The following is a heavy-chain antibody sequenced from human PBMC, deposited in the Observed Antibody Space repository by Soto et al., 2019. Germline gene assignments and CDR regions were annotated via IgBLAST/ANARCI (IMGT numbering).Heavy chain of an antibody. Sequence: EVQLLESGGGFVQPGGSLRLSCAGSGFTLKNYAMSWVRQAPGKGLEWFSGISGSGGSTYYTDSVKGRFTMSRDNSKNTLYLQMNSLRAEDTAVYYCAKWYCSGGSCYPTFDSWGQGTLVTVSS. V-gene: IGHV3-23*01. CDR2: ISGSGGST. CDR1: GFTLKNYA. J-gene: IGHJ4*02. CDR3: AKWYCSGGSCYPTFDS. D-gene: IGHD2-15*01.